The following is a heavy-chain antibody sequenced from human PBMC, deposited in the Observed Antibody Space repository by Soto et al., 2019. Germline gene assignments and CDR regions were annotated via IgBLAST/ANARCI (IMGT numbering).Heavy chain of an antibody. D-gene: IGHD2-21*01. CDR3: ARAYSGNYYYYGMDV. J-gene: IGHJ6*02. V-gene: IGHV4-31*03. Sequence: KTSETLSLTCTVSGDSISSGGYYWSWIRQHPGKRLEWIGYIYYSGSTYYNPSLKSRVTISVDTSKNHFSLKLSSVTAADTAVYYCARAYSGNYYYYGMDVWGQGTTVTVSS. CDR2: IYYSGST. CDR1: GDSISSGGYY.